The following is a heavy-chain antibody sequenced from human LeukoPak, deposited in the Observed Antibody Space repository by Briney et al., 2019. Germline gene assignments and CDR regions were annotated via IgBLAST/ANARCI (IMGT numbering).Heavy chain of an antibody. CDR1: GFTFSSYA. CDR2: ISGSGGNT. Sequence: GGSLRLSCAASGFTFSSYAMNWVRQAPGKGLEWVSAISGSGGNTYYADSVKGRFTISRDNSKNTLYLQMNSLRAEDTAVYYCAKVSGFWSGYSDYWGQGTLVTVSS. V-gene: IGHV3-23*01. J-gene: IGHJ4*02. CDR3: AKVSGFWSGYSDY. D-gene: IGHD3-3*01.